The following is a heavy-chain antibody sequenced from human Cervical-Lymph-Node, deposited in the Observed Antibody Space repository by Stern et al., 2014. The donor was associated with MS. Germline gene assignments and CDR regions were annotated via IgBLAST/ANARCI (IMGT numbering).Heavy chain of an antibody. V-gene: IGHV1-2*04. CDR1: GYTFTGYY. D-gene: IGHD6-13*01. J-gene: IGHJ5*02. CDR2: INPNSGGT. Sequence: QVQLGQSGAEVKKPGASVKVSCKASGYTFTGYYMHWVRQAPGQGLEWMGWINPNSGGTNYAQKFQGWVTMTRDTSISTAYMELSRLRSDDTAVYYCARGDRIAAAGSNWFDPWGQGTLVTVSS. CDR3: ARGDRIAAAGSNWFDP.